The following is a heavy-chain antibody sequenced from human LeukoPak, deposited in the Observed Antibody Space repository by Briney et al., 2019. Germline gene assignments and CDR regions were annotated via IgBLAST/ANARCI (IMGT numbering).Heavy chain of an antibody. V-gene: IGHV3-21*04. CDR3: AKAPSGGVVTPLDY. Sequence: PGGSLRLSCAASGFTFSNYNMHWVRQAPGKGLEWVSCIASSSSYKYYADSVKGRFTISRDNAKNSLYLQMDSLRTEDTAVYYCAKAPSGGVVTPLDYWGQGTLVTVSS. CDR2: IASSSSYK. D-gene: IGHD3-3*01. J-gene: IGHJ4*02. CDR1: GFTFSNYN.